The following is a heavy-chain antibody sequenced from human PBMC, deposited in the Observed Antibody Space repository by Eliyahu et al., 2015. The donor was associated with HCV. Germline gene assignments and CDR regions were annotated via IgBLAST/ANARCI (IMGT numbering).Heavy chain of an antibody. CDR2: IYSGGST. D-gene: IGHD5-24*01. Sequence: ESGGGLVQPGGSLRLSCAASGFTVSSNYMSWVRQAPGKGLEWVSVIYSGGSTYYADSVKGRFTISRDNSKNTLYLQMNSLRAEDTAVYYCARDPAGVGDGKGPWGQGTTVTVSS. CDR3: ARDPAGVGDGKGP. V-gene: IGHV3-66*01. CDR1: GFTVSSNY. J-gene: IGHJ6*02.